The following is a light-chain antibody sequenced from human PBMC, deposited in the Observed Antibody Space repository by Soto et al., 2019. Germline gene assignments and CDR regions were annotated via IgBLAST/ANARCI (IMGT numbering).Light chain of an antibody. CDR2: RVF. J-gene: IGKJ1*01. CDR1: QSLVHGDGNTY. Sequence: DIVMTQSPLSSPVTLGQSASIYCRSSQSLVHGDGNTYLSWFQQRPGQPPRLLIYRVFHRFSGVPDRFSGSGAGTDFTLTISRVEPEDVGVYYCMQATQSLWTFGQGTKVDIK. V-gene: IGKV2-24*01. CDR3: MQATQSLWT.